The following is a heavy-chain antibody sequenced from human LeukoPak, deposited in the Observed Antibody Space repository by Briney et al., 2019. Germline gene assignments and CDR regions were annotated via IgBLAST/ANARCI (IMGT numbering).Heavy chain of an antibody. CDR1: GFTFSSYA. J-gene: IGHJ4*02. CDR2: ISGSGGST. Sequence: GGSLRLSCAASGFTFSSYAMSWVRQAPGKGLEWVSAISGSGGSTYYADSVKGRFTISRDNSKNTLYLQMNSLRAEDTAVYYCAKPPVRSSGYSEFDYWSQGTLVTVSS. D-gene: IGHD3-22*01. CDR3: AKPPVRSSGYSEFDY. V-gene: IGHV3-23*01.